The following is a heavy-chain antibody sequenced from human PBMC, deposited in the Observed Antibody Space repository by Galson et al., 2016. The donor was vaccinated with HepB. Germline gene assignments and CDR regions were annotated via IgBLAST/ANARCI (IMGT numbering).Heavy chain of an antibody. V-gene: IGHV3-23*01. Sequence: SLRLSCAASGFTFTTYAMSWVRQAPGKGLEWVSTMSGSGGSTYYADSVKGRFTISRDTAKNTLSLQMNSLRAQDTAVYYCAKDHSWGEPLLWGRGTLVTVSS. CDR2: MSGSGGST. D-gene: IGHD1-26*01. CDR3: AKDHSWGEPLL. J-gene: IGHJ4*02. CDR1: GFTFTTYA.